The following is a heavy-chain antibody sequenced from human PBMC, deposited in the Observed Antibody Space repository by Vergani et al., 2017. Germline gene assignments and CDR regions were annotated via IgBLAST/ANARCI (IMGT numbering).Heavy chain of an antibody. D-gene: IGHD3-3*01. V-gene: IGHV3-23*04. J-gene: IGHJ4*02. CDR1: GFTFSSYA. Sequence: EVQVVESGGGLVQPGRSLRLSCAASGFTFSSYAMSWVRQAPGKGLEWVSAISGSGGSTYYADSVKGRFTISRDNSKNTLYLQMNSLRAEDTAVYYCAKNVVRITIFGVERPAGGLDYWGQGTLVTVSS. CDR2: ISGSGGST. CDR3: AKNVVRITIFGVERPAGGLDY.